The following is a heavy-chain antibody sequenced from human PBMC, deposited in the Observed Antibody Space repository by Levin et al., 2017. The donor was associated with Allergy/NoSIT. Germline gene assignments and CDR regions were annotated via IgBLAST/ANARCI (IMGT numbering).Heavy chain of an antibody. CDR2: IYWDDDK. Sequence: SGPTLVKPTQTLTLTCTFSGFSLSTSGVGVGWIRQPPGKALEWLALIYWDDDKRYSPSLKSRLTITKDTSKNQVVLTMTNMDPVDTATYYCAHIKWSFRDGSGYSLFDYWGQGTLVTVSS. V-gene: IGHV2-5*02. J-gene: IGHJ4*02. D-gene: IGHD3-10*01. CDR1: GFSLSTSGVG. CDR3: AHIKWSFRDGSGYSLFDY.